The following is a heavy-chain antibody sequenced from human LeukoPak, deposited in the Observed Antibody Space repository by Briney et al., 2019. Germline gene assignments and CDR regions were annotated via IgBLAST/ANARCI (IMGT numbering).Heavy chain of an antibody. J-gene: IGHJ4*02. CDR2: ISSSSYI. V-gene: IGHV3-21*01. CDR3: ARSCSSTSCLGY. Sequence: GGSLRLSCAASGFTFSSYAMTWVRQAPGKGLEWVSSISSSSYIYYADSVKGRFTISRDNAKNSLYLQMNSLRAEDTAVYYCARSCSSTSCLGYWGQGTLVTVSS. D-gene: IGHD2-2*01. CDR1: GFTFSSYA.